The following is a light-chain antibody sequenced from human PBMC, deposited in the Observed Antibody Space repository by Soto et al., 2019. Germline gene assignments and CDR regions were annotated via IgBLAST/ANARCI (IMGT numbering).Light chain of an antibody. V-gene: IGLV1-40*01. Sequence: QSVLTQPPSVSGAPGQRVTISSTGSSPNIGAGYDVHWYQQLPGTAPKLLVQGTTDRPSGAPDRFFGSKSGTSASLAITGLQAEDEADYYCQSYDSSLRGWLFGGGTKLTVL. J-gene: IGLJ2*01. CDR3: QSYDSSLRGWL. CDR1: SPNIGAGYD. CDR2: GTT.